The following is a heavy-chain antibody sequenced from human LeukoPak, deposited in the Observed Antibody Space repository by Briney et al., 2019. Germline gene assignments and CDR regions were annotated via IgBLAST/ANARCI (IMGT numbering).Heavy chain of an antibody. D-gene: IGHD3-3*01. CDR3: ARDLGGVYYDFWSGYFKVRYYYMDV. Sequence: SETLSLTCTVSGGSISSYYWSWIRQPPGKGLEWIGYIYYSGSTNYNPSLKSRVTISVDTSKNQFSLKLSSVTAADTAVYYCARDLGGVYYDFWSGYFKVRYYYMDVWGKGTTVTVSS. CDR1: GGSISSYY. V-gene: IGHV4-59*01. CDR2: IYYSGST. J-gene: IGHJ6*03.